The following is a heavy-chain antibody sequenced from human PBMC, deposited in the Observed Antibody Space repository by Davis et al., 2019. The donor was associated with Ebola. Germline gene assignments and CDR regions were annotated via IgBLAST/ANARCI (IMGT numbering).Heavy chain of an antibody. V-gene: IGHV1-2*02. J-gene: IGHJ4*02. CDR1: GYTFTGYY. Sequence: ASSVTVSCKASGYTFTGYYMHWVRQAPGHGLEWMGWINPNSGGTNYAQKFQGRVTMTRNTSISTAYMELSSLRSEDTAVYYCARVRVTTERWLQSLGYWGQGTLVTVSS. CDR3: ARVRVTTERWLQSLGY. CDR2: INPNSGGT. D-gene: IGHD5-24*01.